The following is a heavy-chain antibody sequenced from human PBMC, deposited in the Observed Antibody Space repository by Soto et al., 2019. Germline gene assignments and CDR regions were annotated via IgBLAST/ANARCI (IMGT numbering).Heavy chain of an antibody. J-gene: IGHJ3*02. Sequence: EVPLVESGGGLVQPGGSLRLSCAASGFTFSNYWMSWVRQAPGKGLEWVANIKPDGSEKWYVDSVKGRFTISRDNAKNSLYLQMNSLRANDTAVYYCARGDYYDSSGPFSDAFDIWGQGTMVTVSS. CDR1: GFTFSNYW. D-gene: IGHD3-22*01. CDR3: ARGDYYDSSGPFSDAFDI. V-gene: IGHV3-7*04. CDR2: IKPDGSEK.